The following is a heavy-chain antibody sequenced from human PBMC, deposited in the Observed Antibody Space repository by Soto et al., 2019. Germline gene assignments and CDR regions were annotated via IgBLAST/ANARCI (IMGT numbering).Heavy chain of an antibody. Sequence: GGSLRLSCAASGFTFSSYWMSWVRQAPGKGLEWVANIKQDGSEKYYVDSVKGRFTISRDNAKNSLYLQMNSLRAEDTAVYYCARGDYHDISGPFSDAFDIWGQGTMVTVSS. CDR1: GFTFSSYW. CDR3: ARGDYHDISGPFSDAFDI. D-gene: IGHD3-22*01. J-gene: IGHJ3*02. V-gene: IGHV3-7*04. CDR2: IKQDGSEK.